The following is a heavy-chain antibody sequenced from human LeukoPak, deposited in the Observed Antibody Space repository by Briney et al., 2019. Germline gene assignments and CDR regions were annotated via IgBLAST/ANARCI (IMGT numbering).Heavy chain of an antibody. V-gene: IGHV3-23*01. Sequence: GGSLRLSCAASGFTFSSYAMSWVRQAPGKGLEWVSAISGSGGSTYYADSVKGRFTISRDNSKNTLYLQMNSLRAEDTAVYYCARVGYGDYGGFDYWGQGTLVTVSS. CDR3: ARVGYGDYGGFDY. CDR2: ISGSGGST. CDR1: GFTFSSYA. D-gene: IGHD4-17*01. J-gene: IGHJ4*02.